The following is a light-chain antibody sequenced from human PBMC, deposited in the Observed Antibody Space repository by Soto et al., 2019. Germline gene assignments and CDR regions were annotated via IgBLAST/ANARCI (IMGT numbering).Light chain of an antibody. J-gene: IGKJ5*01. CDR2: DVS. Sequence: EIVMTQSPASLSVSPGERVTLSCRAGQGVTTNFAWYQQKSGQSPRLLIYDVSTRATGVPARFSGSGSGTDFTLTISSLEPEDFAVYYCQQRSNWPPGFGQGTRLENK. V-gene: IGKV3-11*01. CDR3: QQRSNWPPG. CDR1: QGVTTN.